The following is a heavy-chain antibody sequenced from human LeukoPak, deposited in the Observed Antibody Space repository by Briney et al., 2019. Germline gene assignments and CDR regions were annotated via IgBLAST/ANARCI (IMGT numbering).Heavy chain of an antibody. V-gene: IGHV3-23*01. CDR1: GFTFSSYA. CDR3: AKSPDCSSTSCYAGWDWYFDL. D-gene: IGHD2-2*01. J-gene: IGHJ2*01. CDR2: ISGSGGST. Sequence: GGSLRLSWAASGFTFSSYAMSWVRQAPGKGLEWVSAISGSGGSTYYADSVKGRFTISRDNSKNTLYLQMNSLRAEDTAVYYCAKSPDCSSTSCYAGWDWYFDLWGRGTLVTVSS.